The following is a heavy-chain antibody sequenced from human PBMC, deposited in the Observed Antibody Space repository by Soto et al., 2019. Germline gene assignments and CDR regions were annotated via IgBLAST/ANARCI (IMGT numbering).Heavy chain of an antibody. CDR1: GFTFSSYA. Sequence: GGSLRLSCAASGFTFSSYAMGWVRQGPGKGLEWVAVVSIGGITHYADSVRGRFTISRDNSKNTLSLQMNSLTAEDTAVYFCAKRSGAGGHFDYWGQGALITVSS. D-gene: IGHD2-15*01. CDR3: AKRSGAGGHFDY. J-gene: IGHJ4*02. CDR2: VSIGGIT. V-gene: IGHV3-23*01.